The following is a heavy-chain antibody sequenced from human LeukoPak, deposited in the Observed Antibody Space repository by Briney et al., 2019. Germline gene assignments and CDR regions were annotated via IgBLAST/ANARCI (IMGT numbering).Heavy chain of an antibody. J-gene: IGHJ5*02. D-gene: IGHD6-13*01. Sequence: SETLSLTCTVSGGSISSSSYYWGWIRQPPGKGLEWIGSIYYSGSTYYNPSLKSRVTISVDTSKSQFSLKLSSVTAADTAVYYYARHPMAAAVPGWFDPWGQGTLVTVSS. V-gene: IGHV4-39*01. CDR1: GGSISSSSYY. CDR2: IYYSGST. CDR3: ARHPMAAAVPGWFDP.